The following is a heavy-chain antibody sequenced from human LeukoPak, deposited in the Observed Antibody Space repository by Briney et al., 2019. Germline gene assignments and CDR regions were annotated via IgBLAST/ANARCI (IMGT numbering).Heavy chain of an antibody. D-gene: IGHD3-9*01. CDR2: ISSNGGST. V-gene: IGHV3-64*01. CDR1: GFTFSSYA. J-gene: IGHJ3*02. CDR3: ARESDDILTGQDAFDI. Sequence: PGGSLRLSCAASGFTFSSYAMHWVRQAPGKGLEYVSAISSNGGSTYYANSVKGRFTISRDNPKNTLYLQMGSLRAEDMAVYYCARESDDILTGQDAFDIWGQGTMVTVSS.